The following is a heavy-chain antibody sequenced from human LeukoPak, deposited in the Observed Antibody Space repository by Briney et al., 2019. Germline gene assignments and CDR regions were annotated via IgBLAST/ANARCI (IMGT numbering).Heavy chain of an antibody. Sequence: GGSLRLSCAASGFTFSSYSMNWVRQAPGKGLEWVSSISSSSSYIYYADSVKGRFTISRDNAKNSLYLQMNSLRAEDTAVYYCARGQQLDSAFDYWGQGTLVTVSS. CDR3: ARGQQLDSAFDY. CDR1: GFTFSSYS. CDR2: ISSSSSYI. D-gene: IGHD6-13*01. V-gene: IGHV3-21*01. J-gene: IGHJ4*02.